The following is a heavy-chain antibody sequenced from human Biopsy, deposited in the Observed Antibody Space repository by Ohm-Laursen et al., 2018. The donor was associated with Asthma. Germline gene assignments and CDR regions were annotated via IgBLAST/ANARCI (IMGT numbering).Heavy chain of an antibody. V-gene: IGHV4-61*01. CDR2: ISYSGST. CDR1: GGSVSSGSYY. Sequence: PGTLSLTCTVSGGSVSSGSYYWSWIRQPPGKGLAWVSYISYSGSTDYNPSLKSRLTISMDTSKNQFSLKLSSVTAADTAVYYCARVPTTLRYFDLWGRGTLVTVFS. CDR3: ARVPTTLRYFDL. D-gene: IGHD2-15*01. J-gene: IGHJ2*01.